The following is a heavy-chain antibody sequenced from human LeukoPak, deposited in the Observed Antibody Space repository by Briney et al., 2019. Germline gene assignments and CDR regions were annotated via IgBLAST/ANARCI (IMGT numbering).Heavy chain of an antibody. V-gene: IGHV4-34*01. CDR2: INHSGST. Sequence: ASETLSLTCAVYGGSFSGYYWSWIRQPPGKGLEWIGEINHSGSTNYNPSLKSRVTISVDTSKNQFSLKLSSVTAADTAVYYCARRPGAFTFDYWGQGILVTVSS. CDR3: ARRPGAFTFDY. D-gene: IGHD2-2*01. CDR1: GGSFSGYY. J-gene: IGHJ4*02.